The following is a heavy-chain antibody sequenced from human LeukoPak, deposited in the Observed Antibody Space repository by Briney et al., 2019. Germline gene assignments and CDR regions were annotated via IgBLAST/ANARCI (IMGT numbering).Heavy chain of an antibody. J-gene: IGHJ2*01. CDR1: GGSISNYY. D-gene: IGHD6-13*01. V-gene: IGHV4-59*01. CDR3: ARVYYSNSYDYWYFDL. Sequence: SETLSLTCTVSGGSISNYYWSWIRQPPGKGLEWIGYIYYSGSTNYNPSLKSRVTISVDTSKNQFSLKLNSVTAADTAVYYCARVYYSNSYDYWYFDLWGRGTLVTVSS. CDR2: IYYSGST.